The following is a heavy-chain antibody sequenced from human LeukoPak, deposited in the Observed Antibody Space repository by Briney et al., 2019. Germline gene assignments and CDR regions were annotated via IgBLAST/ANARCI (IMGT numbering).Heavy chain of an antibody. CDR3: ARDQGTQVVPASNLPRYGMDV. D-gene: IGHD2-2*01. CDR1: GGTFSSYA. V-gene: IGHV1-69*13. CDR2: IIPIFGTA. Sequence: GASVKVSCKASGGTFSSYAISWVRRAPGQGLEWMGGIIPIFGTANYAQKFQGRVTITADESTSTAYMELSSLRSEDTAVYYCARDQGTQVVPASNLPRYGMDVWGQGTTVTVSS. J-gene: IGHJ6*02.